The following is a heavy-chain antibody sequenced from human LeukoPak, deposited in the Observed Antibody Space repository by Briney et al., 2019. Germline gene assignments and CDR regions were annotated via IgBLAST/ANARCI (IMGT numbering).Heavy chain of an antibody. CDR1: GYTFTSYG. V-gene: IGHV1-18*01. CDR3: AREYYYDSSGYNIDY. D-gene: IGHD3-22*01. Sequence: ASVKVSCKASGYTFTSYGISWVRQAPGQGLEWMGWISAYNGNTNYAQKLQGRVTMTTDTSTSTAYMVLRSLRSDDTAVYYCAREYYYDSSGYNIDYWGQGTLVTVSS. CDR2: ISAYNGNT. J-gene: IGHJ4*02.